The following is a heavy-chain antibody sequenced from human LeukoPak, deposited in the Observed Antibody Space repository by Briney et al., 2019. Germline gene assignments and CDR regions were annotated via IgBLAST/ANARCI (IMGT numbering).Heavy chain of an antibody. V-gene: IGHV3-15*01. J-gene: IGHJ6*03. CDR3: TADLGTTSLQDYYYYMDV. CDR1: GFTFSSAW. CDR2: IKSKTDGATT. D-gene: IGHD1-7*01. Sequence: GGSLRLSCAASGFTFSSAWMSWVRQDPGKGLEWVGRIKSKTDGATTNYTEPVKGRFTISRDDSKNTLYLQMNSLKTEDTAVYYCTADLGTTSLQDYYYYMDVWGDGTTVTVSS.